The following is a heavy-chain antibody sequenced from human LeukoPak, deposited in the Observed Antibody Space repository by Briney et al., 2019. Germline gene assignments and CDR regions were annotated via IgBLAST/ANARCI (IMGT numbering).Heavy chain of an antibody. CDR1: GFGLSGFA. CDR3: ARVGWGYSLGNGLDV. V-gene: IGHV3-30*04. J-gene: IGHJ6*02. Sequence: GGSLRLSCKVAGFGLSGFAVHWVRQAPGSGLEGVAVISHDGTTRSVEGRFIISRDESKNTVYLQMNSLRDEDTAMYYCARVGWGYSLGNGLDVWGQGTTVIVSS. CDR2: ISHDGTT. D-gene: IGHD5-18*01.